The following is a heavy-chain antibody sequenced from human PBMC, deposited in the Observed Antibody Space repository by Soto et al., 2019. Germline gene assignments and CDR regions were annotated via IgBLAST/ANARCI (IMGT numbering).Heavy chain of an antibody. CDR2: IYWDDDK. D-gene: IGHD3-22*01. J-gene: IGHJ4*02. CDR1: GFSLRNSGVG. Sequence: QITLKESGPPLVKPTQTLTLTCTFSGFSLRNSGVGVGWIRQPPGKALEWLALIYWDDDKRYSPSLKSRLAITKDTSKILVVLTMTNMDPVDTATYYCAHLTTGGFYFDFWGQGTLVTVSS. V-gene: IGHV2-5*02. CDR3: AHLTTGGFYFDF.